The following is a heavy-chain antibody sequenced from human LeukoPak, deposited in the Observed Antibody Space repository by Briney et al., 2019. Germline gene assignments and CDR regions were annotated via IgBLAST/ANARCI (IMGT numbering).Heavy chain of an antibody. Sequence: SQTLSLTCTVSGGSISSGSYYWSWIRQPAGNGLEWIGRIYTSGSTNYNPSLKSRVTISLDTSKNQFSLKLSSVTAADTAVYYCATNAGPAALDAIDIWGQGTIVIVSS. D-gene: IGHD2-2*01. CDR1: GGSISSGSYY. CDR3: ATNAGPAALDAIDI. CDR2: IYTSGST. V-gene: IGHV4-61*02. J-gene: IGHJ3*02.